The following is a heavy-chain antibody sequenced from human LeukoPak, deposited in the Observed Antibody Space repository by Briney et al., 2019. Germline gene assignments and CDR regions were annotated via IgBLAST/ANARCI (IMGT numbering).Heavy chain of an antibody. CDR2: IRSKANSYAT. CDR1: GFTFSGSA. Sequence: EGSLRLSCAASGFTFSGSAMHWVRQASGKGLEWVGRIRSKANSYATAYAASVKGRFTISRDDSTNTAYLQMNSLKTEDTAVYYCTSPDYGGNSGDDYWGQGTLVTVSS. CDR3: TSPDYGGNSGDDY. D-gene: IGHD4-23*01. V-gene: IGHV3-73*01. J-gene: IGHJ4*02.